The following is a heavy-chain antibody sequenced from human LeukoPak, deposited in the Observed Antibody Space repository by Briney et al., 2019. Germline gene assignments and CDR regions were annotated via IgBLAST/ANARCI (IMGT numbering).Heavy chain of an antibody. CDR1: GGSISSGGYY. J-gene: IGHJ3*02. Sequence: SQTLSLTCTVSGGSISSGGYYWSWIRQHPGKGLEWIGYIYYSGSTYCNPSLKSRVTISVDTSKNQFSLKLSSVTAADTAVYYCARVSTHDAFDIWGQGTMVTVSS. CDR3: ARVSTHDAFDI. CDR2: IYYSGST. V-gene: IGHV4-31*03.